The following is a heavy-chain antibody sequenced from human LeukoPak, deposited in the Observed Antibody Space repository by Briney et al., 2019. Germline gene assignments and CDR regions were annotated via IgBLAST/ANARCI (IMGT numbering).Heavy chain of an antibody. CDR3: AREYCTDGVCYIDEENWFDP. CDR2: IYTSGST. D-gene: IGHD2-8*01. CDR1: GGSFSGYY. V-gene: IGHV4-4*07. Sequence: SETLSLTCAVYGGSFSGYYWSWIRQPAGKGLEWIGRIYTSGSTNYNPSLKSRVTMSVDTSKNQFSLKLSSVTAADTAVYYCAREYCTDGVCYIDEENWFDPWGQGTLVTVSS. J-gene: IGHJ5*02.